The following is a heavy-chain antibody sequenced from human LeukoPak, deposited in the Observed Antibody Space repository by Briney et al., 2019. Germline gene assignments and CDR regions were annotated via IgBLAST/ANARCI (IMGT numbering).Heavy chain of an antibody. V-gene: IGHV1-69*06. CDR3: ARGWFGELINYYYMDV. CDR1: GGTFSSYA. J-gene: IGHJ6*03. Sequence: ASVKVSCKASGGTFSSYAIIWVRQAPGQGLEWMGGIIPIFGTANYAQKFQGRVTITADKSTSTAYMELSSLRSEDTAVYYCARGWFGELINYYYMDVWGKGTTVTVSS. CDR2: IIPIFGTA. D-gene: IGHD3-10*01.